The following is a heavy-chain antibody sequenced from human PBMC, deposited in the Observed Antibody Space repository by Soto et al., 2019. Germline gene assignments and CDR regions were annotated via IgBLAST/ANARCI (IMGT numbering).Heavy chain of an antibody. J-gene: IGHJ5*02. CDR3: AGGGIAVAGSPGWFDP. D-gene: IGHD6-19*01. CDR2: IIPILGIA. Sequence: QVQLVQSGAEVKKPGSSVKVSCKASGGTFSSYTISWVRQAPGQGLEWMGRIIPILGIANYAQKFQGRVTITAEESTSTGDRELSSLRSEDTAGYYCAGGGIAVAGSPGWFDPGGQGTLVTVSS. V-gene: IGHV1-69*02. CDR1: GGTFSSYT.